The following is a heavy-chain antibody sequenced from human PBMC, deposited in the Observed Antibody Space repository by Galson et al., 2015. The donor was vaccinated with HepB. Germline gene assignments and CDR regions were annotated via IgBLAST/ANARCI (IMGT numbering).Heavy chain of an antibody. CDR2: INPNSGGT. D-gene: IGHD2-15*01. CDR1: GYAFTGYY. V-gene: IGHV1-2*06. CDR3: AREARIDYYYYMDV. J-gene: IGHJ6*03. Sequence: SVKVSCKASGYAFTGYYMHWVRQAPGQGLEWMGRINPNSGGTNYAQKFQGRVTMTRDTSISTAYMELSRLRSDDTAVYYCAREARIDYYYYMDVWGKGTTVTVSS.